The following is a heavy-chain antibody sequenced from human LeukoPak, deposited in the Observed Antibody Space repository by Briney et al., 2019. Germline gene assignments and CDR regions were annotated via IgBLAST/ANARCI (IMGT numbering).Heavy chain of an antibody. D-gene: IGHD3-10*01. V-gene: IGHV4-39*07. CDR2: IYSRGNT. CDR1: GVSISSGSNY. Sequence: SETLSLTCSVSGVSISSGSNYWGWIRQPPGKTLEWIGSIYSRGNTYYNPSLKSQVIILIDTAKNHFSLNLSSVTAADTAVYYCARSDGYGLVGIWGQGTMVTVSS. CDR3: ARSDGYGLVGI. J-gene: IGHJ3*02.